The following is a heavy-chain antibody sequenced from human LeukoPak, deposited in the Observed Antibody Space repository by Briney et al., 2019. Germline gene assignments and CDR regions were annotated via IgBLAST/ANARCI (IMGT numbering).Heavy chain of an antibody. CDR3: ARGLEWLFAVNYYYYYMDV. CDR1: GYTFTSYD. CDR2: MNPNSGNT. D-gene: IGHD3-3*01. V-gene: IGHV1-8*01. Sequence: ASVKVSCKASGYTFTSYDINWVRQATGQGLEWMGWMNPNSGNTGYAQKFQGRVTMTGNTSISTAHMELSSLRSEDTAVYCCARGLEWLFAVNYYYYYMDVWGKGTTVTVSS. J-gene: IGHJ6*03.